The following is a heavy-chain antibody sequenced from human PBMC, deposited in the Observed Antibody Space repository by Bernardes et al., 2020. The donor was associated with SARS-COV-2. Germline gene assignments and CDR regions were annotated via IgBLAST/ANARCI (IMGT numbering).Heavy chain of an antibody. CDR3: ARAHLQLGSQRFFDY. CDR1: GGSISSSSYY. D-gene: IGHD5-18*01. J-gene: IGHJ4*02. V-gene: IGHV4-39*01. CDR2: IYYSGST. Sequence: SETLSLTCTVSGGSISSSSYYWGWIRQPPGKGLEWIGSIYYSGSTYYNPSLKSRVTISVDTSKNQFSLKLSSVTAADTAVYYCARAHLQLGSQRFFDYWGQGTLVTVSS.